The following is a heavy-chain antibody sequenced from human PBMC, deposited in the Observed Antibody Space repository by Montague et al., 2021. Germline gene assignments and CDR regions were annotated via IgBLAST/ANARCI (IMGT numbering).Heavy chain of an antibody. J-gene: IGHJ6*03. CDR2: INHGGST. V-gene: IGHV4-34*01. CDR3: ARRGGTMVRGVKGYMDV. CDR1: GGSFSGYY. Sequence: SETLSLTCAVYGGSFSGYYWSWIRQPPGKGLEWIGEINHGGSTNYNPSLKSRVTISVDTSKNQFSLKLSSVTAADTAVYYCARRGGTMVRGVKGYMDVWGKGTTVTVS. D-gene: IGHD3-10*01.